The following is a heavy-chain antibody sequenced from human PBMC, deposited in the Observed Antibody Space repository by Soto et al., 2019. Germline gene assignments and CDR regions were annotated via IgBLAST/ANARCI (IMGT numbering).Heavy chain of an antibody. CDR1: GFTFSNYD. V-gene: IGHV3-48*03. Sequence: PGGSLRLSXSASGFTFSNYDMNWVRLAPGRGLEWLSFITGGGTTVYYADSVQGRFTISRDNSKNSLYLQMNSLRVEDTAVYYCARDYSLYDGDGMAIWGQGTTVTVSS. CDR3: ARDYSLYDGDGMAI. J-gene: IGHJ6*02. D-gene: IGHD3-16*01. CDR2: ITGGGTTV.